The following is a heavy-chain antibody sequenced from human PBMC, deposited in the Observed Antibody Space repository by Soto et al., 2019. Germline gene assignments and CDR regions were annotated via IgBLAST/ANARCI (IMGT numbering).Heavy chain of an antibody. J-gene: IGHJ4*02. Sequence: GGSLRLSCAASGFTFSSYCMHWVRQAPGKGLVWVSRIKSDGTSTGYADSVKGRFTISRDNAKNTLYLQMNSLRAEDTAVYYCARDVSYSGYDIHFDYWGQRTPVTVSS. CDR3: ARDVSYSGYDIHFDY. V-gene: IGHV3-74*01. CDR2: IKSDGTST. D-gene: IGHD5-12*01. CDR1: GFTFSSYC.